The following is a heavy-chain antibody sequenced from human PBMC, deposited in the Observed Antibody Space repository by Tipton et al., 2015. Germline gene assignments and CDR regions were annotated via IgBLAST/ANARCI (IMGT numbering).Heavy chain of an antibody. J-gene: IGHJ3*01. V-gene: IGHV3-23*01. CDR1: GFTFKSYA. CDR2: ISGSDGRT. CDR3: AKELKTSWYGDAFDF. Sequence: SLRLSCAASGFTFKSYAMSWVRQAPGKGLEWVSAISGSDGRTNYADSVKGRFTISRDNSKNTVSLQMNSLRAEDTAVYYCAKELKTSWYGDAFDFWGQGTMVTVSS. D-gene: IGHD6-13*01.